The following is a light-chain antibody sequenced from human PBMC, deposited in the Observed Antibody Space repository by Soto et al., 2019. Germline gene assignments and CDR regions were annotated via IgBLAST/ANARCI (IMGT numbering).Light chain of an antibody. V-gene: IGKV3-20*01. J-gene: IGKJ5*01. CDR1: QILSSNY. CDR2: GES. CDR3: QQYGGSPSIT. Sequence: PGEGATLSCRASQILSSNYLAWYQQKPGQAPRLLIYGESRRATGIPDRFSGSGSGTDFTLAIRRLEPEDSAVYYCQQYGGSPSITFGQGTRLEI.